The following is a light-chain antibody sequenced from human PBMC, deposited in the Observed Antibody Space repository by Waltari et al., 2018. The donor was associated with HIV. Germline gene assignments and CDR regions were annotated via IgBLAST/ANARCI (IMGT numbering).Light chain of an antibody. CDR3: QSYDNTVNGWV. J-gene: IGLJ3*02. CDR2: GNT. CDR1: SSTIGTNYD. V-gene: IGLV1-40*01. Sequence: QSVLTQPPSVSGAPGQNVTVSCPGSSSTIGTNYDVPWYQFLPGEVPKLLIYGNTIRPAGVPGRFSGSSSGTSASLAITGLQPADEADYYCQSYDNTVNGWVFGGGTRVTV.